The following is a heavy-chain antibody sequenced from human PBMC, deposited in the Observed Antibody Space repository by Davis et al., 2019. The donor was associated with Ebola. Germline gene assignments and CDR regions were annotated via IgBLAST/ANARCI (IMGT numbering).Heavy chain of an antibody. CDR2: IYSGGST. Sequence: GESLKISCAASGFTVSSNYMSWVRQAPGKGLEWVSVIYSGGSTYYADSVKGRFTISRDNSKNTLYLQMNSLRAEDTAVYYCARDHYSSGSFDYWGQGTLVTVSS. CDR3: ARDHYSSGSFDY. CDR1: GFTVSSNY. V-gene: IGHV3-53*01. J-gene: IGHJ4*02. D-gene: IGHD6-19*01.